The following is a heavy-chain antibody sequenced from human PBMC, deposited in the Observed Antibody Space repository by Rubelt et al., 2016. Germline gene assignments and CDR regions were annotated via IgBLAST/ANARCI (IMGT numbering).Heavy chain of an antibody. D-gene: IGHD4-17*01. CDR1: GFTFSSYS. CDR3: ATTLHDFGEYDAVN. V-gene: IGHV3-48*04. Sequence: QLGMRGGGLVQPGGSLRLSCAASGFTFSSYSMNWVRQAPGKGLEWISYINYKSSTISYADSVQGRFTISRDNAKNSLFLQMNSLIADDTAVYYCATTLHDFGEYDAVNWGQGTPATVSS. J-gene: IGHJ4*02. CDR2: INYKSSTI.